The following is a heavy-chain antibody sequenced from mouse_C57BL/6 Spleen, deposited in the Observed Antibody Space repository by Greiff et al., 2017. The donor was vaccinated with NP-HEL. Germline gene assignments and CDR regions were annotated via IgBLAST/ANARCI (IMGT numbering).Heavy chain of an antibody. J-gene: IGHJ3*01. D-gene: IGHD2-4*01. V-gene: IGHV5-17*01. CDR1: GFTFSDYG. Sequence: EVKLMESGGGLVKPGGSLKLSCAASGFTFSDYGMHWVRQAPEKGLEWVAYISSGSSTIYYADTVKGRFTISRDNAKNTLFLQMTSLRSEDPAMYYCARSYDYDLAWFAYWGQGTLVTVSA. CDR3: ARSYDYDLAWFAY. CDR2: ISSGSSTI.